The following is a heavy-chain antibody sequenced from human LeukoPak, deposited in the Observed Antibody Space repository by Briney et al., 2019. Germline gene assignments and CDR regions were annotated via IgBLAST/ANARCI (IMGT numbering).Heavy chain of an antibody. J-gene: IGHJ4*02. D-gene: IGHD5-24*01. CDR3: ARSPERWLQLLIDY. Sequence: SVTLSLTCAVSGYSISSGYYWGWIRQPPGKGLEWIGSIYHSGSTYYNPSLKRRVTISVDTYKNQFSLKLSSVTAADTAVYYCARSPERWLQLLIDYWGQGPLVSVSS. V-gene: IGHV4-38-2*01. CDR2: IYHSGST. CDR1: GYSISSGYY.